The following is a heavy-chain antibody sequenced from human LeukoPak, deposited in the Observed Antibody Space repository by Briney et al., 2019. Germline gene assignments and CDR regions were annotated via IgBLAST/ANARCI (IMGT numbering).Heavy chain of an antibody. V-gene: IGHV3-23*01. Sequence: GGSLRLSCAASGFTFSNYAMSWVRQAPGKGLEWVSAISGSGTNTYYADSVKGRFAISRDNSKNTLYLHMNSLRAEDTAIYYCAKAEGYDILTGLDYWGQGTLVTVSS. CDR3: AKAEGYDILTGLDY. D-gene: IGHD3-9*01. CDR1: GFTFSNYA. CDR2: ISGSGTNT. J-gene: IGHJ4*02.